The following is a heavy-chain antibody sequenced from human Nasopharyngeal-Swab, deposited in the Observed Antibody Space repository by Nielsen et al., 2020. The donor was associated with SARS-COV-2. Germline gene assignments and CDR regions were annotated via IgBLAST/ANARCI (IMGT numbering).Heavy chain of an antibody. V-gene: IGHV3-33*01. CDR2: IWYDGSKK. CDR1: GFTYKYG. J-gene: IGHJ4*02. D-gene: IGHD3-10*01. CDR3: VSAGSIEY. Sequence: GGSLRLSCVASGFTYKYGMNWVRQAPGKGLEWVSVIWYDGSKKFYAGSVKGRFSISRDESKNTVYLQMSSLRVGDTAVYYCVSAGSIEYWGPGTLVTVSS.